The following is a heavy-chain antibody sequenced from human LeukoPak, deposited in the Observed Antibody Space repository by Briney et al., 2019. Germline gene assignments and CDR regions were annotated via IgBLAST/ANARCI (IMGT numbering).Heavy chain of an antibody. CDR3: AREGGHGDFWSGSDYYYYMDV. CDR1: GGSISSSSYY. D-gene: IGHD3-3*01. CDR2: IYYSGST. Sequence: SETLSLTCTVSGGSISSSSYYWGWIRQPPGKGLEWIGSIYYSGSTYYNPSLKSRVTISVDTSKNQFSLKLSSVTAADTAVYYCAREGGHGDFWSGSDYYYYMDVWGKGTTVTVSS. J-gene: IGHJ6*03. V-gene: IGHV4-39*07.